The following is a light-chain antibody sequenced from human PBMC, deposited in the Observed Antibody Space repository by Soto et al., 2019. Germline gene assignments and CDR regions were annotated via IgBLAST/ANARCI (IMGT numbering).Light chain of an antibody. CDR3: QQYNSYSRT. CDR2: KAS. V-gene: IGKV1-5*03. J-gene: IGKJ1*01. CDR1: QSISSW. Sequence: DIQMTQSPSTLSASVGDRVTITCRASQSISSWLAWYQQKPGKAPKLLIYKASSLESGVPARFSGSGSGTEFTLTISSLQPEDFATYYCQQYNSYSRTFGQGTKVDI.